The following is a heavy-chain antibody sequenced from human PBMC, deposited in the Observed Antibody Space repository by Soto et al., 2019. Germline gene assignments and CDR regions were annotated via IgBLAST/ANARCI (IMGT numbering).Heavy chain of an antibody. J-gene: IGHJ4*02. V-gene: IGHV4-31*03. CDR2: IYYSGST. CDR3: ARETYYYDSSGYFTYYFDY. D-gene: IGHD3-22*01. CDR1: GGSISSGGYY. Sequence: PXGTLSLTCTVSGGSISSGGYYWSWIRQHPGRGLEWIGYIYYSGSTYYNPSLKSRVTISVDTSKNQFSLKLSSVTAADTAVYYCARETYYYDSSGYFTYYFDYWGQGTLVTVSS.